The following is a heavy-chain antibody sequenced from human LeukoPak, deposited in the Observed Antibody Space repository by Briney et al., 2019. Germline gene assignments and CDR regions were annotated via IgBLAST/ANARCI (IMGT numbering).Heavy chain of an antibody. CDR3: ARGYCSGSSCYSGFYFDY. CDR1: GFTFSRYW. J-gene: IGHJ4*02. D-gene: IGHD2-15*01. Sequence: GGSLRLSCAASGFTFSRYWMSWVRQAPGKGLEWVSNIKQDEIEKYFVDSVKGRFTLSRENAKNSLYLQMNSLRAEDTAVYYCARGYCSGSSCYSGFYFDYWGQGALVTVSS. V-gene: IGHV3-7*01. CDR2: IKQDEIEK.